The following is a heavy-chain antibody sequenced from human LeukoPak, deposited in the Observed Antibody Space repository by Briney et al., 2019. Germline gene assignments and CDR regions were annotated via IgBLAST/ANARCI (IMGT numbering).Heavy chain of an antibody. CDR1: GGSISDYY. J-gene: IGHJ3*02. V-gene: IGHV4-59*08. CDR2: MDYSGST. D-gene: IGHD2-2*02. Sequence: PSETLSLTCTVSGGSISDYYWTWIRQSPGTGLEWIGYMDYSGSTAYNPSLKSRVTISVDTSKNQFSLKLSSVTAADTAVYYCARLEGSDCSSTSCYNAFDIWGQGTMVTVSS. CDR3: ARLEGSDCSSTSCYNAFDI.